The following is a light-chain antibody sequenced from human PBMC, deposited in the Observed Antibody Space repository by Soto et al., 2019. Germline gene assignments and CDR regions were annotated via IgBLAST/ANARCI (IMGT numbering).Light chain of an antibody. CDR2: AAS. Sequence: DIHMTQSPSSLSASVGDRVTVTCRASQSISTYLNWYQQKPGKAPKLLIYAASSLQSGVPSRFTGGGAGTAFTLTITSLQPEDCVTYYCRPSYRAPYTFGQGTKVAIK. J-gene: IGKJ2*01. V-gene: IGKV1-39*01. CDR1: QSISTY. CDR3: RPSYRAPYT.